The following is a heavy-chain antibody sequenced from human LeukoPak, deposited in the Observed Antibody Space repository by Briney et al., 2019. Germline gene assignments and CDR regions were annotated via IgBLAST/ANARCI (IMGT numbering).Heavy chain of an antibody. V-gene: IGHV4-30-4*01. Sequence: KTSETLSLTCTVSGGSISSGDYYWSWIRQPPGKGLEWIGYIYYSGSTYYNPSLKSRVTISVDTSKNQFSLKLSSVTAADTAVYYCARLTYYYDSSGYPHPDAFDIWGQGTMVTVSS. CDR3: ARLTYYYDSSGYPHPDAFDI. CDR1: GGSISSGDYY. D-gene: IGHD3-22*01. J-gene: IGHJ3*02. CDR2: IYYSGST.